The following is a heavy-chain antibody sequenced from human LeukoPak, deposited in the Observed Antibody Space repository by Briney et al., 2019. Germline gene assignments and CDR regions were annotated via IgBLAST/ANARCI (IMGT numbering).Heavy chain of an antibody. V-gene: IGHV3-7*05. J-gene: IGHJ4*02. CDR3: ARMTGGLWDY. CDR2: IKQDGSEK. D-gene: IGHD2-15*01. CDR1: GFTFSTYW. Sequence: GGSLRLSCAASGFTFSTYWMSWLRQAPGKGLEWVASIKQDGSEKYYVDSVEGRFTISRDNAKNSLFLQLNSLRAEDTAVYYCARMTGGLWDYWGQGTLVTVSS.